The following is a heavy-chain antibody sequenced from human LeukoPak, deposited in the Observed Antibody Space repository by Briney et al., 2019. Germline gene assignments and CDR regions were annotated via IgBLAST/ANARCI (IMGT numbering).Heavy chain of an antibody. D-gene: IGHD2-15*01. Sequence: GASVKVPCKASGYTFTGYYMHWVRQAPGQGLEWMGWMNPYSGGTNYAQKFQGRVTMTRDTSISTAYMELRRLSSDDTAIYYCARPYCNGGSCHDYFDYWGQGTLVSVSS. CDR3: ARPYCNGGSCHDYFDY. V-gene: IGHV1-2*02. CDR1: GYTFTGYY. J-gene: IGHJ4*02. CDR2: MNPYSGGT.